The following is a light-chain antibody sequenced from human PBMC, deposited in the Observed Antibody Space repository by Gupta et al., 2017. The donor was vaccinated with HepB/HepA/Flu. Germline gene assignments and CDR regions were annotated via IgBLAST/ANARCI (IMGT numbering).Light chain of an antibody. CDR3: QQRSNWLT. CDR1: QSVSRY. J-gene: IGKJ4*01. Sequence: EIVLPQSPATLSLSPGERTTLPCRASQSVSRYLAWYQQKPGQARRLLIYDASNRATGIPAMFRGSESGTYFTLTISSLEPEDFAVYYCQQRSNWLTFGGGTKVEIK. V-gene: IGKV3-11*01. CDR2: DAS.